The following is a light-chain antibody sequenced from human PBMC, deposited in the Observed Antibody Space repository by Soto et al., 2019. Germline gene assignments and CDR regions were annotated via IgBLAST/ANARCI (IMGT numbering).Light chain of an antibody. J-gene: IGKJ1*01. CDR2: AAS. CDR1: QSVRSS. V-gene: IGKV3-15*01. Sequence: MPQSPATLSVSPGERATLSCRASQSVRSSLAWYQQKPGQAPRLLIYAASTRATGIPARFSGSGSGAEFTLTINSLQSEDFAVYYCQQYNTWPETFGQGTKVDI. CDR3: QQYNTWPET.